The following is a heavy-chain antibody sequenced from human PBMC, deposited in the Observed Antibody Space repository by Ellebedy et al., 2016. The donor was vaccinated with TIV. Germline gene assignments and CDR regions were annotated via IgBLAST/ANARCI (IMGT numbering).Heavy chain of an antibody. J-gene: IGHJ4*02. CDR1: GFIFSSYN. CDR3: ARDMGRWLQFLAY. V-gene: IGHV3-48*04. Sequence: GGSLRLSCAASGFIFSSYNMIWVRQAPGKGLEWISYISSSTTTTDYEDSVKGRFTISRDNAKNSVYLQMNSLTVDDTAVYYCARDMGRWLQFLAYWGQGTLVTVSS. CDR2: ISSSTTTT. D-gene: IGHD5-24*01.